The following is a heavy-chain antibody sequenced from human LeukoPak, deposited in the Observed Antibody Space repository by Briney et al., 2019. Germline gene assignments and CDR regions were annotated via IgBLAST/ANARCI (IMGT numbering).Heavy chain of an antibody. CDR1: GGSISSYY. Sequence: SETLSLTCTVSGGSISSYYWSWIRQPPGKGLEWIGYIYYSGSTYYNPSLKSRVTISVDTSKNQFSLKLSSVTAADTAVYYCARSPYSNYFFDYWGQGTLVTVSS. CDR2: IYYSGST. D-gene: IGHD4-11*01. V-gene: IGHV4-59*06. CDR3: ARSPYSNYFFDY. J-gene: IGHJ4*02.